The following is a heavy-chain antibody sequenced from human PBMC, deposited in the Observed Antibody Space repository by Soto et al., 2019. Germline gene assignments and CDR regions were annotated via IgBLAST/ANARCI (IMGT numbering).Heavy chain of an antibody. D-gene: IGHD3-22*01. CDR3: ARLDYYDSTGTTYY. CDR1: GGSISSYY. V-gene: IGHV4-59*01. J-gene: IGHJ4*02. Sequence: SETLSLTCTVSGGSISSYYWSWIRQPPGKGLEWIGYIYYSGSTNYNPSLKSRVTISVDTSKNQFSLKLSSVTAADTAVYYCARLDYYDSTGTTYYWGQGTLVTVSS. CDR2: IYYSGST.